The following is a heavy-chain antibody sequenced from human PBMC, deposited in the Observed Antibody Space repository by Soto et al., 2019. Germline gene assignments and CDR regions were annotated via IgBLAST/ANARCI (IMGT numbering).Heavy chain of an antibody. CDR1: GGSIINYY. V-gene: IGHV4-4*07. CDR3: ARERQVGPYYYYAMDV. J-gene: IGHJ6*02. CDR2: MYNTGSA. Sequence: SETLSLTCTVSGGSIINYYCNLFRHPAFKELEWIVRMYNTGSASYNPSLRSRVSMSIDMSRNQFSLKLTSVTAADTALYYCARERQVGPYYYYAMDVWGQGTTVTVSS.